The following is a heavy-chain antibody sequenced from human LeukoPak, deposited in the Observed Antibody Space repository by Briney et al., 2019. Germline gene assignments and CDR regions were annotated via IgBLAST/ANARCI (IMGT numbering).Heavy chain of an antibody. J-gene: IGHJ6*04. V-gene: IGHV4-59*01. CDR1: GGSISSYY. CDR3: ARDPGRYFDWLPASQYGMDV. D-gene: IGHD3-9*01. CDR2: IYSSGST. Sequence: SETLSLTCTVSGGSISSYYWSWIRQPPGKGLEWIGYIYSSGSTNYNPSLKSRVTISVDTSKNQFSLKLSSVTAADTAVYYCARDPGRYFDWLPASQYGMDVWGKGTTVTVSS.